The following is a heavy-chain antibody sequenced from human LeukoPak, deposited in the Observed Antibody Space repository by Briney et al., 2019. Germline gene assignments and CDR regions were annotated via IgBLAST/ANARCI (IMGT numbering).Heavy chain of an antibody. CDR2: IYTSGST. D-gene: IGHD2-2*01. CDR1: GGSISSGSYY. Sequence: PSETLSLTCTVSGGSISSGSYYWSWIRQPAGKGLEWIGRIYTSGSTNYNPSLKSRVTISVDTSKNQFSLKLSSVTAADTAVYYCAREDYCSSTSCYSSFDYWGQGTLVTVSS. J-gene: IGHJ4*02. V-gene: IGHV4-61*02. CDR3: AREDYCSSTSCYSSFDY.